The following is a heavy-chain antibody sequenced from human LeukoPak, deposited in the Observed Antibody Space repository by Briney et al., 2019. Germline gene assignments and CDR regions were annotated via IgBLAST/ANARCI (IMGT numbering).Heavy chain of an antibody. CDR3: TTEYGVSYSSSQDY. CDR2: IKSKSDGGTT. J-gene: IGHJ4*02. D-gene: IGHD6-13*01. V-gene: IGHV3-15*01. CDR1: RFTFSSAW. Sequence: PGGSLRLSCAASRFTFSSAWLSWVRQAPGKGLEWVGRIKSKSDGGTTDYAAPVKGRFTISRDDSKNTLYLQMNSLKTEDTAVYYCTTEYGVSYSSSQDYWGQGTLVTVSS.